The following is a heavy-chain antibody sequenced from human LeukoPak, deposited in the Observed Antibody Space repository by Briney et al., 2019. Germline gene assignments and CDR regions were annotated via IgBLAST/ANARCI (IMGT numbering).Heavy chain of an antibody. CDR2: IYYSGST. V-gene: IGHV4-39*07. CDR3: ARSKYNWNRQGHNWFDP. Sequence: SETLSLTCTVSGGSISSSSYYWGWIRQPPGKGLEWIGSIYYSGSTYYNPSLKSRVTISVDTSKNQFSLKLSSVTAADTAVYYCARSKYNWNRQGHNWFDPWGQGTLVTVSS. D-gene: IGHD1-20*01. J-gene: IGHJ5*02. CDR1: GGSISSSSYY.